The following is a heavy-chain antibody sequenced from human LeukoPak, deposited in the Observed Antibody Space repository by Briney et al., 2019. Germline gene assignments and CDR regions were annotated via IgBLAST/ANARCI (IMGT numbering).Heavy chain of an antibody. J-gene: IGHJ4*02. CDR3: ARLSGRVVCSAGSCYIDS. CDR2: IYPGDSDT. D-gene: IGHD2-15*01. CDR1: GYRFTSNW. V-gene: IGHV5-51*01. Sequence: GESLKISCKGSGYRFTSNWIGWVRQMPGKGLEWMGIIYPGDSDTRYSPSFQGQVTISADKSVNTAYLQWSSLKASDTAMYYCARLSGRVVCSAGSCYIDSWGQGTLVTVSS.